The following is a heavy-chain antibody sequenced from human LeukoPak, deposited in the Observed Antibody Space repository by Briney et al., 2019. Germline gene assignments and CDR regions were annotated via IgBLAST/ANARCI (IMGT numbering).Heavy chain of an antibody. J-gene: IGHJ4*02. V-gene: IGHV4-61*02. Sequence: SETLSLTCSVSGGSISSRNYYWSWIRQPAGKGLEWIGRIYTSESTNYNPSLKSRVTISLDTSRNQFSLKLSSVTAADTAVYYCARGLWFGDENPPYFDYWGQGILVTVSS. CDR1: GGSISSRNYY. CDR3: ARGLWFGDENPPYFDY. CDR2: IYTSEST. D-gene: IGHD3-10*01.